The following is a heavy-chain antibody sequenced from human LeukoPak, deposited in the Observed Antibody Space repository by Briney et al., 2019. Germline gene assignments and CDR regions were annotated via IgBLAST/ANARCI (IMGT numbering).Heavy chain of an antibody. J-gene: IGHJ6*03. CDR3: AKAAYGGNSNYYYMDV. V-gene: IGHV3-30*02. D-gene: IGHD4-23*01. Sequence: PGGSLRLSCAASGFTFSSYGMHWVRQAPGKGLEWVAFIRYDGSNKYYADSVKGRFTISRDNSKNTLYPQMNSLRAEDTAVYYCAKAAYGGNSNYYYMDVWGKGTTVTVSS. CDR1: GFTFSSYG. CDR2: IRYDGSNK.